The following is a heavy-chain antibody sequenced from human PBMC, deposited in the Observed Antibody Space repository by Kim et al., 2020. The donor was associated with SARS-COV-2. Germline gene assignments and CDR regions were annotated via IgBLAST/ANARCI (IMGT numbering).Heavy chain of an antibody. Sequence: GGSLRLSCAASGFTFSNYWMRWARQAPGKGLEWVADIKQDGSQKNYVDSVNGRFTISRDNGKNSLNLQMNSLRVEDTAVYFCAKGSYYAFDYWGQGTLVTVST. J-gene: IGHJ4*02. CDR1: GFTFSNYW. V-gene: IGHV3-7*05. CDR2: IKQDGSQK. CDR3: AKGSYYAFDY. D-gene: IGHD1-26*01.